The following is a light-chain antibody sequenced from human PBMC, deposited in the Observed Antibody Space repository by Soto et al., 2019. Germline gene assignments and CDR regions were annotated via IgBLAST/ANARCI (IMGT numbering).Light chain of an antibody. CDR2: KVS. CDR3: QHYNSYSEA. V-gene: IGKV1-5*03. J-gene: IGKJ1*01. Sequence: DIQMTQSPSTLSASVGDRVTITCRASQSISSWLAWYQQRPGKAPKLLIHKVSSLQSGVPSRFSGSATGTEFSLTITSLQPDDFATYYCQHYNSYSEAFGQGTKVDIK. CDR1: QSISSW.